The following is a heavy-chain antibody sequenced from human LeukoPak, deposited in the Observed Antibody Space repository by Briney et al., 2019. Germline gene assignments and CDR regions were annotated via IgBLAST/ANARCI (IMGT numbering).Heavy chain of an antibody. D-gene: IGHD2-2*01. J-gene: IGHJ1*01. CDR2: IRGDGSIT. V-gene: IGHV3-74*01. Sequence: GGSLRLSCAASGFTFSSYWMNWVRQVPGKGLVWVSRIRGDGSITNYADSVKGRFTISRENAKNSLYLQMNSLRPGDTAVYYCARGAYCSSTSCPGHFQRWGQGTLVTVSS. CDR3: ARGAYCSSTSCPGHFQR. CDR1: GFTFSSYW.